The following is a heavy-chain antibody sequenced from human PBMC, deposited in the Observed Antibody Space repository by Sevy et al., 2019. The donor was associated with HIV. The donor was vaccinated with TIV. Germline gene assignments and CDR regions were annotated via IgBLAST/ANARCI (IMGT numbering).Heavy chain of an antibody. CDR1: GFTFSDYY. D-gene: IGHD6-19*01. CDR2: ISSSGSTI. V-gene: IGHV3-11*01. Sequence: GGSLRLSCAASGFTFSDYYMSWIRQAPGKGLEWVSYISSSGSTIYYADSVKGRFTISRDNAKNSLYLQMNSLRAEDTAVYYYARDLEGSSGWYYYYGMDVWGQGTTVTVSS. J-gene: IGHJ6*02. CDR3: ARDLEGSSGWYYYYGMDV.